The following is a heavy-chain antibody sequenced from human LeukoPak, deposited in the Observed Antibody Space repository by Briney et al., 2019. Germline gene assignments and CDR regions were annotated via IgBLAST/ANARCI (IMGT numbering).Heavy chain of an antibody. Sequence: ASVTVSCTVSGYTLTELSMHWVRQAPGKGLEWMGGFDPEDGETIYAQKFQGRVTMTEDTSTDTAYMELSSLRSEDTAVYYCATDYPLAVAGTFDYWGQGTLVTVSS. CDR2: FDPEDGET. CDR3: ATDYPLAVAGTFDY. V-gene: IGHV1-24*01. D-gene: IGHD6-19*01. J-gene: IGHJ4*02. CDR1: GYTLTELS.